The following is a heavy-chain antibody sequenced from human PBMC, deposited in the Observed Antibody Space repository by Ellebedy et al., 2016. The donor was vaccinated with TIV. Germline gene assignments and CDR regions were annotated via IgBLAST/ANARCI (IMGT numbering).Heavy chain of an antibody. V-gene: IGHV3-30*02. J-gene: IGHJ4*02. CDR3: ARWGVGASQMTTPFDY. CDR1: GFTFSHFG. CDR2: VRYDGSQK. D-gene: IGHD1-26*01. Sequence: PGGSLRLSCAASGFTFSHFGMHRVRQAPGKGLQWLAFVRYDGSQKFYAGSVKGRFAISRDQSKSRLYLQMNSLRVEDTAVYYCARWGVGASQMTTPFDYWGQGTLVTVSS.